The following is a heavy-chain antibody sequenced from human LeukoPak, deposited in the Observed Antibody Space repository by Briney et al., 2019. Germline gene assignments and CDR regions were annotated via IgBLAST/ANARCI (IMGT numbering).Heavy chain of an antibody. Sequence: PGGSLRLSCAASGFTFSNYWMSWVRQAPGMGLEWVANIKQDGSEKYYVDSVKGRFTISRDNAKNSLYLQMNSLRVEDTAVYYCARDHFREVIIRHWYIDLWGRGTLVTVSS. CDR2: IKQDGSEK. CDR3: ARDHFREVIIRHWYIDL. J-gene: IGHJ2*01. CDR1: GFTFSNYW. D-gene: IGHD3-3*01. V-gene: IGHV3-7*01.